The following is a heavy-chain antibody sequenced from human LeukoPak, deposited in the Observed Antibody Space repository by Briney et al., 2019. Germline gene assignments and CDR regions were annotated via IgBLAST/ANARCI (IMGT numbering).Heavy chain of an antibody. D-gene: IGHD1-7*01. CDR3: ARVVPYFDNWNYYFDY. CDR1: GGSISSHY. J-gene: IGHJ4*02. Sequence: SETLSLTCTVSGGSISSHYWSWIRQPPGKGLEWIGYIYYSGSTHYNPSLKSRVTISVDTSKNQFSLKLSSVTAADTAVYYCARVVPYFDNWNYYFDYWGQGTLVTVSS. V-gene: IGHV4-59*11. CDR2: IYYSGST.